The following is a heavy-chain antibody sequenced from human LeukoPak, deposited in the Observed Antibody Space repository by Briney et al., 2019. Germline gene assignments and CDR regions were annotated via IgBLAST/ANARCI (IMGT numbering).Heavy chain of an antibody. CDR2: INPDESDK. D-gene: IGHD6-19*01. J-gene: IGHJ5*02. CDR1: RFTFSVHW. CDR3: AREDIAVAGTYFDP. Sequence: PGVSLRLSCAASRFTFSVHWMHWVRQAPGKGLEWVSRINPDESDKAYADSVKGRFTISRDNAKNTLYLQMNSLRAEDTAVYYCAREDIAVAGTYFDPWGQGTLVTVSS. V-gene: IGHV3-74*01.